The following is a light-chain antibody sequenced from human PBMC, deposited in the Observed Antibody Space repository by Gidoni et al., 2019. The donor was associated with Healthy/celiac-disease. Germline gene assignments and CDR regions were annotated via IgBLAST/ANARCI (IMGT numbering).Light chain of an antibody. J-gene: IGKJ1*01. CDR3: RQSYSTPRT. V-gene: IGKV1-39*01. Sequence: DIQMNQSPSSLSASVGDRVTITCRASQSISSYLNWYQQQPGKATKLLIYAASSLQSGVPSRLSGSGSGTDFTLTISSLQPEDFATYYCRQSYSTPRTFGQGTKVEIK. CDR1: QSISSY. CDR2: AAS.